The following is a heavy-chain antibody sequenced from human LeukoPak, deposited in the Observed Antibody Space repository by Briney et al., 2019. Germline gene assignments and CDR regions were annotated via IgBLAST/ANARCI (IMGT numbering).Heavy chain of an antibody. Sequence: GGSLRLSCAASGFTFTNYAMHWVRQAPGKGLEWVANINQDGSEKYYVDSVKGRFTISRDNAKDSLYLQMNSLRAEDTAVYYCASVVVVAATPFGYAFDIWGQGTMVTVSS. CDR3: ASVVVVAATPFGYAFDI. CDR1: GFTFTNYA. D-gene: IGHD2-15*01. CDR2: INQDGSEK. J-gene: IGHJ3*02. V-gene: IGHV3-7*01.